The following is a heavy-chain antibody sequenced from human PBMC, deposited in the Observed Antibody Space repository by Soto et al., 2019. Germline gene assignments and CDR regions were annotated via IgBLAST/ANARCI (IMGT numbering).Heavy chain of an antibody. D-gene: IGHD3-10*01. CDR1: GDTFTTYD. V-gene: IGHV1-8*01. J-gene: IGHJ5*02. CDR3: ARGRASGSYYLLDP. CDR2: INPNSGNI. Sequence: APVKVSCKASGDTFTTYDINWVRQATGHGLEWMGWINPNSGNIGYAQRFQGRVTMTRDTAIRTAYMEVSSLRSDDTAVYYCARGRASGSYYLLDPWGQGTPVTVSS.